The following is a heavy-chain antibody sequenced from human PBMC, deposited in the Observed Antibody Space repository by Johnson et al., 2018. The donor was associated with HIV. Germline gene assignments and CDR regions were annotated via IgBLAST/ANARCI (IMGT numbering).Heavy chain of an antibody. CDR1: GFTFSSYA. CDR3: ASWGVGSSWNHDAFDI. Sequence: QVQLVESGGGVVQPGRSLRLSCAASGFTFSSYAMHWVRQAPGKGLEWVAVISYDGSNKYYADSVTGRFTISRDNSKNTLYLQMNSLRAEDTAVYYCASWGVGSSWNHDAFDIWGLGTEVNVSS. CDR2: ISYDGSNK. J-gene: IGHJ3*02. D-gene: IGHD6-13*01. V-gene: IGHV3-30-3*01.